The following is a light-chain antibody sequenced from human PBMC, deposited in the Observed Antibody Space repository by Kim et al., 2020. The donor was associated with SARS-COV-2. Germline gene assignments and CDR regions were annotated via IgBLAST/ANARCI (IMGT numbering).Light chain of an antibody. J-gene: IGKJ1*01. V-gene: IGKV1-5*03. CDR2: KAS. CDR3: QQYNSYSWT. CDR1: QSISSW. Sequence: DIQMTQSPSTLSASVGDRVTITCRASQSISSWLAWYQQKPGKAPKLLIYKASSLESGVPSRFSGSGSGTEFTLTISSLQPDDSATYYCQQYNSYSWTFGQGTKLEI.